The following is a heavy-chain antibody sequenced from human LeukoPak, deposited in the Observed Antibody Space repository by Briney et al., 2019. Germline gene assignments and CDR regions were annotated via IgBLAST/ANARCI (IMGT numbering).Heavy chain of an antibody. J-gene: IGHJ4*02. D-gene: IGHD2-2*01. CDR2: INPNSGGT. CDR1: GYTFTGYY. Sequence: ASVKVSCKASGYTFTGYYMHWVRQAPGQGLEWMGWINPNSGGTNYAQKFQGRVTMTRDTSISTAYMELSRLRSDDTAVYYCARSGDGYQLLSGYWGQGTLVTVSS. CDR3: ARSGDGYQLLSGY. V-gene: IGHV1-2*02.